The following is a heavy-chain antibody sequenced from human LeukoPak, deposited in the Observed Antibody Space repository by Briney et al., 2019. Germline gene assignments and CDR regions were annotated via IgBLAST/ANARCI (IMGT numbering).Heavy chain of an antibody. D-gene: IGHD2-2*03. Sequence: GGSLRLSCAATGFTFRSYWMSWVRQAPGKGLEWVATIKQDGSQKYYVDSVKGRFTISRDNAKSSLYLQMTALRAEDTAVYASPPLGYCDSTSCRFDYWGQGTLVTVSS. J-gene: IGHJ4*02. V-gene: IGHV3-7*01. CDR2: IKQDGSQK. CDR3: PPLGYCDSTSCRFDY. CDR1: GFTFRSYW.